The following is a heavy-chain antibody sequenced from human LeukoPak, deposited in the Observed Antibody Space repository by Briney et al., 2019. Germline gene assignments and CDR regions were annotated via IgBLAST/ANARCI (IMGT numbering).Heavy chain of an antibody. CDR3: ARSVEDTMIVVAQEARCSAFDI. D-gene: IGHD3-22*01. CDR2: ISAYNGNT. V-gene: IGHV1-18*01. CDR1: GYTFTSYG. J-gene: IGHJ3*02. Sequence: GASVKVSCKASGYTFTSYGISWVRQAPGQGLEWMGWISAYNGNTNYAQKLQGRVTMTTDTSTSTAYMELRSLRSDDTAVYYCARSVEDTMIVVAQEARCSAFDIWGQGTMVTVSS.